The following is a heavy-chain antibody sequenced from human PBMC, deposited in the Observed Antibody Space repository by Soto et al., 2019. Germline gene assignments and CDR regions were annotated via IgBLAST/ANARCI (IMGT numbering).Heavy chain of an antibody. Sequence: GESLKISCKGSGYSFTSYWIGWVRQMPGKGLEWMGIIYPGDSDTRYSPSFQGQVTISADKSISTAYLQWSSLKASDTAMYCCVKGCSGGSCYSYYYGMDVWGQGTTVTVSS. CDR1: GYSFTSYW. V-gene: IGHV5-51*01. CDR3: VKGCSGGSCYSYYYGMDV. J-gene: IGHJ6*02. D-gene: IGHD2-15*01. CDR2: IYPGDSDT.